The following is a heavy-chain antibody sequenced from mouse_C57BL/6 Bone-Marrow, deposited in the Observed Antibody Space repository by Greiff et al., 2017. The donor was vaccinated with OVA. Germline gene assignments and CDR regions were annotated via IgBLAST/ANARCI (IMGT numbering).Heavy chain of an antibody. CDR1: GFTFSSYG. J-gene: IGHJ1*03. CDR2: ISSGGSYT. D-gene: IGHD1-1*01. Sequence: EVHLVESGGDLVKPGGSLKLSCAASGFTFSSYGMSWVRQTPDKRLEWVATISSGGSYTYYPDSVKGRFTISRDNAKNTLYLQMSSLKSEDTAMYYCARRFYYYGSSHLYFDVWGTGTTVTVSS. V-gene: IGHV5-6*01. CDR3: ARRFYYYGSSHLYFDV.